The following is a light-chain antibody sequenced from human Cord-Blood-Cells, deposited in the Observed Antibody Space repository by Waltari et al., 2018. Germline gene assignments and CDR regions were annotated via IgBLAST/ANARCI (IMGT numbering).Light chain of an antibody. J-gene: IGKJ2*03. V-gene: IGKV1-39*01. Sequence: IQMTKSTHSLPASVGDRVTITCRASQSISSYLNWYQQKPGKAPKLLIYAASSLQSGVPSRFSGSGSGTDFTLTISSLQPEDFATYYCQQSYSTPYSFGQGTKLEIK. CDR2: AAS. CDR3: QQSYSTPYS. CDR1: QSISSY.